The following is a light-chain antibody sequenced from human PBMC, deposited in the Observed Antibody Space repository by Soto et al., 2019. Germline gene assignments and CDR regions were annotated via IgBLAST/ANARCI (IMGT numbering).Light chain of an antibody. CDR2: KAS. J-gene: IGKJ1*01. V-gene: IGKV1-5*03. Sequence: DIQMTQSPSTLSGSVGDRVTITCRASQTISSWLAWYQQKRGKAPKLXIYKASTLKSGVQSRFSGSGAGTEFTRTISSLQPDDFATYYCQHYNSYSEAFGQGTKVDIK. CDR3: QHYNSYSEA. CDR1: QTISSW.